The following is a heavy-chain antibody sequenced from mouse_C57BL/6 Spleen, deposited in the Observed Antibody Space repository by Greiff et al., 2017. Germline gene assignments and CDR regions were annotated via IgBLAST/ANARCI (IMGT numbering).Heavy chain of an antibody. Sequence: QVQLQQSGPELVKPGASVKISCKASGYAFSSSWMNWVKQRPGKGLEWLGRFYPGDGDTNYNGKFKGKATLTADKSSSTAYMQLSDLTSEDSAVYVCARSHYYYGSKGYFDYWGQGTTLTVSS. CDR2: FYPGDGDT. J-gene: IGHJ2*01. CDR3: ARSHYYYGSKGYFDY. D-gene: IGHD1-1*01. V-gene: IGHV1-82*01. CDR1: GYAFSSSW.